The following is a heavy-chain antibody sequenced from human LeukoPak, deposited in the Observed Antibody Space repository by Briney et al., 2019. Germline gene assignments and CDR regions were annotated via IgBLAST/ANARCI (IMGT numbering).Heavy chain of an antibody. CDR2: INSDGSST. J-gene: IGHJ4*02. D-gene: IGHD3-22*01. CDR1: GFTFSSYW. V-gene: IGHV3-74*01. Sequence: GGSLRLSCAASGFTFSSYWMSWVRHVPGKGLEWLSRINSDGSSTTYADSVKGRFTISRDNAKNTLYLQLSSLRAEDTAVYYCARSTRDSRGYYNTLDYWGQGTLVTVSS. CDR3: ARSTRDSRGYYNTLDY.